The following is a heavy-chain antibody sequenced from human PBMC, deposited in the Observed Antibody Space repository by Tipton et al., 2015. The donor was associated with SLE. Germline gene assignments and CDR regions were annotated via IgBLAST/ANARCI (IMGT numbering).Heavy chain of an antibody. CDR2: IYYSGNT. D-gene: IGHD2-8*01. V-gene: IGHV4-59*01. J-gene: IGHJ3*02. CDR1: GGSISSYY. Sequence: LRLSCTVSGGSISSYYWSWIRQAPGKGLEWIGYIYYSGNTNYNPSLKSRVTISVDTSKNQFSLKLSSVTAADTAVYYCARDEWAFDIWGQGTMVTVSS. CDR3: ARDEWAFDI.